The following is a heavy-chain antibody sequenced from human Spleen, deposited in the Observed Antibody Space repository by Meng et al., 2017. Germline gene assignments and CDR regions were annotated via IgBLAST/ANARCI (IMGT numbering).Heavy chain of an antibody. J-gene: IGHJ5*02. D-gene: IGHD3-10*01. V-gene: IGHV4-34*01. CDR3: ARNRYYFGSGAWFDP. CDR1: GGSFSGYY. CDR2: INDSGTT. Sequence: VPLQELGAGLLKPSETLSRTCAVYGGSFSGYYWSWIRQPPGKGLEWIGEINDSGTTNHNPSLTSRLSISVDTSKNQISLKLSFMTAADTAEYYCARNRYYFGSGAWFDPWGQGTLVTVSS.